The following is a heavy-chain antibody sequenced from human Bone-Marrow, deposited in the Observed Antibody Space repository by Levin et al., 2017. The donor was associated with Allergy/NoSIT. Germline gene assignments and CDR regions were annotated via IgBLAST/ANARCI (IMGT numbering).Heavy chain of an antibody. CDR1: GFTFDDYA. J-gene: IGHJ5*02. CDR3: AKDIFPINRYCSGGGCYGRGGWFDP. Sequence: LSLTCAASGFTFDDYAMHWVRQAPGKGLEWVSGISWNSGSIGYADSVKGRFTISRDNAKNSLYLQMNSMRAEDTALYYCAKDIFPINRYCSGGGCYGRGGWFDPWGQGTLVTVSS. CDR2: ISWNSGSI. V-gene: IGHV3-9*01. D-gene: IGHD2-15*01.